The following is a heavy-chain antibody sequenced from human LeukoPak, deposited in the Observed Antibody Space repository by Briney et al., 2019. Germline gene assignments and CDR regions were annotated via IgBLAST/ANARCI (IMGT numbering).Heavy chain of an antibody. J-gene: IGHJ2*01. Sequence: GGSLRLSCAASGFTFSDYGMHWVRQAPGKGLEWVAFIRFNANNKYYADSVKGRFTISRDNSENTLYLQMNSLRAADTAVYYCAKDGQGQQLDLGRYRYFDLWGRGTLVTVSS. CDR3: AKDGQGQQLDLGRYRYFDL. V-gene: IGHV3-30*02. D-gene: IGHD6-13*01. CDR2: IRFNANNK. CDR1: GFTFSDYG.